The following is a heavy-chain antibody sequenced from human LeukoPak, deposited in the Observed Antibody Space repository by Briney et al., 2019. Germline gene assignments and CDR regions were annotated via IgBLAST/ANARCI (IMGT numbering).Heavy chain of an antibody. Sequence: GGSLRLSCAASGFTFSSYAMHWVRQAPGKGLEWVAIISYDGLHKYYADSVKGRFTISRDNSKNTLYLQMNSLRVEDTAVYYCATSLSYLPYDWGQGTLVTVSS. CDR2: ISYDGLHK. V-gene: IGHV3-30-3*01. J-gene: IGHJ4*02. CDR1: GFTFSSYA. CDR3: ATSLSYLPYD. D-gene: IGHD2/OR15-2a*01.